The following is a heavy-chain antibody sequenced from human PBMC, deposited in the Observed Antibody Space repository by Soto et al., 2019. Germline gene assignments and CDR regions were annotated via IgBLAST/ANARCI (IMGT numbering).Heavy chain of an antibody. CDR3: ARESENAFDI. CDR1: GGSISSYY. V-gene: IGHV4-59*01. CDR2: IYYSGST. Sequence: SETLSLTCTVSGGSISSYYWSWIRQPPGKGLEWIGYIYYSGSTNYNPSLKSRVTISVDTSKNQFSLKLSSVTAADTAVYYCARESENAFDIWGQGTIVTVSS. J-gene: IGHJ3*02.